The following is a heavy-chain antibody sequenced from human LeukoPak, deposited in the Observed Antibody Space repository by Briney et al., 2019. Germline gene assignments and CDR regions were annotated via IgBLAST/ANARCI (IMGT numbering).Heavy chain of an antibody. D-gene: IGHD5-24*01. Sequence: ASETLSLTCAVYGGSFSGYYWSWIRQPPGKGLEWIGEINHSGSTNYNPSLKSRVTISVDSSKNQFSLRLSSVTAADTAVYYCARESLTWLQSRTSWFDPWGQGTLVTVSS. J-gene: IGHJ5*02. CDR2: INHSGST. CDR3: ARESLTWLQSRTSWFDP. V-gene: IGHV4-34*01. CDR1: GGSFSGYY.